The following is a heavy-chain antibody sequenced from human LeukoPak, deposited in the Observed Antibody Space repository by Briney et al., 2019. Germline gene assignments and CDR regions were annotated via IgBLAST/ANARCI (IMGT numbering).Heavy chain of an antibody. V-gene: IGHV1-2*06. J-gene: IGHJ4*02. Sequence: ASVKVSCKASGYTFTGYYMHWVRQAPGQGLEWMGRINPNSGGTNYAQKFQGRVTMTRDTSISTAYMELSRLRSDDTAVYYCARDVSSYADFDYWGQATLVTVSS. D-gene: IGHD2-2*01. CDR2: INPNSGGT. CDR1: GYTFTGYY. CDR3: ARDVSSYADFDY.